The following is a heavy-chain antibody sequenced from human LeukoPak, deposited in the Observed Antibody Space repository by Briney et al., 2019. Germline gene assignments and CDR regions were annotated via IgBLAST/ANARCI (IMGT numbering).Heavy chain of an antibody. Sequence: SSETLSLTCTVSGGSISSGNYYWSWIRQPAGKGLEWIGRIYTSGSTNYNPSLKSRVTISVDTSKNQFSLKLSSVTAADTALYYCAGVEWELSHWFGPWGQGTLVTVSS. D-gene: IGHD1-26*01. V-gene: IGHV4-61*02. CDR1: GGSISSGNYY. CDR2: IYTSGST. J-gene: IGHJ5*02. CDR3: AGVEWELSHWFGP.